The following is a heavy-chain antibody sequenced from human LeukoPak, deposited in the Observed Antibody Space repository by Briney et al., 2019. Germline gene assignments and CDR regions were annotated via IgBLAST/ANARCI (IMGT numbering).Heavy chain of an antibody. CDR3: ATGSSGSPSYFDY. J-gene: IGHJ4*02. CDR1: GYTFTDYY. Sequence: ASVKISCKVSGYTFTDYYMHWVQQAPGKGLEWMGLVDPEDGETIYAEKFQGRVTITADTSTDAAYMELSSLRSEDTAVYYCATGSSGSPSYFDYWGQGTLVTVSS. V-gene: IGHV1-69-2*01. D-gene: IGHD1-26*01. CDR2: VDPEDGET.